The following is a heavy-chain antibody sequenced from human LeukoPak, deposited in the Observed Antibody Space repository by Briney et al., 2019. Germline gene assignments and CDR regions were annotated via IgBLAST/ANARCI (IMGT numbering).Heavy chain of an antibody. J-gene: IGHJ3*02. CDR2: INSDGSIT. Sequence: PGGSLRLSCAASGFTLSSYWMHWVRQAPGKGLVWVSRINSDGSITSYADSVKGRFTISRDNAKNTLYLQMNSLRAEDTAVYYCARGTVYSVFDMWGQGTMVTVSS. D-gene: IGHD1-26*01. CDR3: ARGTVYSVFDM. CDR1: GFTLSSYW. V-gene: IGHV3-74*01.